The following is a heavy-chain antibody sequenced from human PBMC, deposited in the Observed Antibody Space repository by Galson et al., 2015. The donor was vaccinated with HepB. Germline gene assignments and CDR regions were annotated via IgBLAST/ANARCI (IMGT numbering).Heavy chain of an antibody. Sequence: SLRLSCAASGFTFGDYSVSWVRQAPGKGLEWVGFIRSKPYGGTTEYAASVKGKFTISRDDSKSIAYLQMNSLKTEDTAVYYCTRAEDYYDSSGSTLAGYFQHWGQGTLVTVSA. V-gene: IGHV3-49*04. CDR3: TRAEDYYDSSGSTLAGYFQH. CDR1: GFTFGDYS. CDR2: IRSKPYGGTT. D-gene: IGHD3-22*01. J-gene: IGHJ1*01.